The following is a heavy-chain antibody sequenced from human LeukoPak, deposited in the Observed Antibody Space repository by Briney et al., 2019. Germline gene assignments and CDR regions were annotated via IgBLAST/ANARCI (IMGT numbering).Heavy chain of an antibody. Sequence: SVKVSCKASGGTFSSYAISWVRQAPGQGLEWMGRIIPILGIANYAQKFQGRVTITADKSTSTAYVELSSLRSEDTAVYYCARESGDDFWSGYYTNWFDPWGQGTLVTVSS. V-gene: IGHV1-69*04. CDR3: ARESGDDFWSGYYTNWFDP. CDR2: IIPILGIA. D-gene: IGHD3-3*01. CDR1: GGTFSSYA. J-gene: IGHJ5*02.